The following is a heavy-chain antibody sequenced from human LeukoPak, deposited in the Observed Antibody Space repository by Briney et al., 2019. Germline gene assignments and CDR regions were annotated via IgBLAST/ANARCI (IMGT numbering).Heavy chain of an antibody. J-gene: IGHJ4*02. D-gene: IGHD2-21*02. CDR3: ARDGGGVVTAYTFDY. CDR2: ISSTSGNE. V-gene: IGHV3-21*01. CDR1: GFTFSSHS. Sequence: PGGSLRLSCAASGFTFSSHSMNWVRQAPGKGLEWVSSISSTSGNEYYADSVRGRFTISRDNAKNSLYLQMNSLRAEDTAVYYCARDGGGVVTAYTFDYWGQGTLVTVSS.